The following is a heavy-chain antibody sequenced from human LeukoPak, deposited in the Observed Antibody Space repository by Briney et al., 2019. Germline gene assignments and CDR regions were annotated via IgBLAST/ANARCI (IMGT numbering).Heavy chain of an antibody. CDR3: AKDKLSGYCSSSSCWLDAFDV. Sequence: PGGSLRLSCAASGFTFSSYAMSWVRQAPGKGLEWVSSISGGGDSTYQADSVRGRFTISRDNSKNTLFLQMNGLGAEDTAVYYCAKDKLSGYCSSSSCWLDAFDVWGQGTMVTVFS. CDR1: GFTFSSYA. J-gene: IGHJ3*01. D-gene: IGHD2-15*01. CDR2: ISGGGDST. V-gene: IGHV3-23*01.